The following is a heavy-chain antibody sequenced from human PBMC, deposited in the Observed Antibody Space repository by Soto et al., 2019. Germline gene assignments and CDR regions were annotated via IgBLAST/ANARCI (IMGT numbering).Heavy chain of an antibody. CDR2: IYPGDSDT. J-gene: IGHJ6*03. D-gene: IGHD3-10*01. CDR3: ARGSTYPPYYYYMDV. Sequence: GESLKISCKASGYSFSTYWIGWVRQVPGKGLEWMGIIYPGDSDTRYSPSFQGQVTISADKSISTAYLQWSSLKASDTAMYYCARGSTYPPYYYYMDVWGKGTTVTVSS. CDR1: GYSFSTYW. V-gene: IGHV5-51*01.